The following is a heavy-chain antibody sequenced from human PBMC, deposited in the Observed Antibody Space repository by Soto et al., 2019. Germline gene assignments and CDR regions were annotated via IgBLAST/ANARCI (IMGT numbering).Heavy chain of an antibody. CDR3: ARADIPDNWXXP. J-gene: IGHJ5*02. CDR2: ISAYNGNT. CDR1: GYTFSNYG. V-gene: IGHV1-18*04. D-gene: IGHD2-15*01. Sequence: QVQLVQSGAEVKRPGASVKVSCKASGYTFSNYGITWVRQAPGQGLEWMGWISAYNGNTNYEQKFQGRVTMTTDASTSTAYMELRSLRSXXXXXXFCARADIPDNWXXPWGQG.